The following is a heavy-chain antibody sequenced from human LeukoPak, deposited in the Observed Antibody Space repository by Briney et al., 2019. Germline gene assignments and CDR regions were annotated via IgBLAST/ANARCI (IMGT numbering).Heavy chain of an antibody. CDR3: ARVKVEMATIGWLDP. CDR1: GFTFSNYG. V-gene: IGHV3-33*01. J-gene: IGHJ5*02. Sequence: GGSLRLSCAASGFTFSNYGMHWVRQAPGKGLEWVAVIRYDGTNKYYADSVRGRFTISRDNSKNTLFLQMNRLRADDTAVYYCARVKVEMATIGWLDPWGQGTLVTVSS. CDR2: IRYDGTNK. D-gene: IGHD5-24*01.